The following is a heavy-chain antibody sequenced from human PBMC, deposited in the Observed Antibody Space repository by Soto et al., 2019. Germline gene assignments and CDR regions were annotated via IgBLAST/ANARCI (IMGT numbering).Heavy chain of an antibody. CDR2: INHSGST. J-gene: IGHJ4*02. CDR3: ARGRYCSGGSCYSDY. D-gene: IGHD2-15*01. V-gene: IGHV4-34*01. CDR1: GGSFSGYY. Sequence: SETLSLTCAVYGGSFSGYYWSWIRQPPGKGLEWIGEINHSGSTNYNPSLKSRVTISVDTSKNQFSLKLSSVTAADTAVYYCARGRYCSGGSCYSDYWGQGTLVTVSS.